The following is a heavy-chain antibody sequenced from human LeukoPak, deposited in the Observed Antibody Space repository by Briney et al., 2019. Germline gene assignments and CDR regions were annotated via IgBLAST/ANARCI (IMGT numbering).Heavy chain of an antibody. D-gene: IGHD3-3*01. V-gene: IGHV1-69*13. CDR3: ARDRITIFGVVDY. J-gene: IGHJ4*02. Sequence: SVKVSCKASGGTFSSYAISWVRQAPGQGLEWMGGIIPIFGTANYAQKFQGRVTITADESTSTAYMELSSLRSDDTAVYYCARDRITIFGVVDYWGQGTLVTVSS. CDR2: IIPIFGTA. CDR1: GGTFSSYA.